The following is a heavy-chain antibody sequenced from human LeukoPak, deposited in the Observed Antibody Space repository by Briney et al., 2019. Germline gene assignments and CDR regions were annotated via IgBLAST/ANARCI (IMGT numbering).Heavy chain of an antibody. J-gene: IGHJ4*02. CDR1: GYTFTGYY. Sequence: ASVKVSCKASGYTFTGYYMHWVRQAPGQGLEWMGRINPNSGGTNYAQKFQGRVTMTRDTSISTAYMELSRLRSDDTAVYCCARVFSVRYLDYWGQGTLVTVSS. D-gene: IGHD5/OR15-5a*01. CDR2: INPNSGGT. V-gene: IGHV1-2*06. CDR3: ARVFSVRYLDY.